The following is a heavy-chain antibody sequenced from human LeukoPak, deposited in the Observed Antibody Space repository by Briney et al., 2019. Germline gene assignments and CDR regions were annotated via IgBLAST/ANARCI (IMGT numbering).Heavy chain of an antibody. CDR1: GGSISSYF. D-gene: IGHD6-13*01. CDR2: IYYSGSA. CDR3: ARATYSSSWYYLDY. Sequence: PSETLSLTCTVSGGSISSYFWSWIRQPSGKGLEWIGDIYYSGSANYNPSLMSRVTISVDTSKNQFSLKLSSVTAADTAVYYCARATYSSSWYYLDYWGQGTLVTASS. V-gene: IGHV4-59*08. J-gene: IGHJ4*02.